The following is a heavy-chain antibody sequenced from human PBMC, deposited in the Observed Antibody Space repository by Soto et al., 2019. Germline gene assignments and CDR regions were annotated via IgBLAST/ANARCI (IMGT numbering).Heavy chain of an antibody. J-gene: IGHJ4*02. CDR3: ARDWARPSDIDY. D-gene: IGHD2-15*01. CDR1: GFTFSSYW. CDR2: IKQDGSGK. Sequence: GGSLRLSCAASGFTFSSYWMSWVRQAPGKGLEWVANIKQDGSGKYYLDSVKGRFTISRDNAKNSLYLQMNSLRAEDTAVYYCARDWARPSDIDYWGQGTLVTVSS. V-gene: IGHV3-7*01.